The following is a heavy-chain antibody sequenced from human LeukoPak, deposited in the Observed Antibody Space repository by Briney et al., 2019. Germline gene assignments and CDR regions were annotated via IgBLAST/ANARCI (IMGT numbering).Heavy chain of an antibody. D-gene: IGHD6-19*01. CDR3: ARVHEAVANDY. Sequence: GGSLRPSSAASGFTFSSYAMSWVRQAAGKGLEWVSAISGSGRSTYYADSVKGPLTSSRDNSKHTLYLQMNSLGTEDTAVYYCARVHEAVANDYGGEGTLVTVSS. CDR1: GFTFSSYA. CDR2: ISGSGRST. V-gene: IGHV3-23*01. J-gene: IGHJ4*02.